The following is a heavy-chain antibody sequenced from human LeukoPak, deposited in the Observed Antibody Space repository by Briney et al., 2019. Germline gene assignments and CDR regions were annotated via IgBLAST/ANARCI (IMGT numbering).Heavy chain of an antibody. CDR1: GYTFTGYY. CDR3: ARGWDSSSWYMHFDY. D-gene: IGHD6-13*01. J-gene: IGHJ4*02. V-gene: IGHV1-2*02. Sequence: ASVKVSCKASGYTFTGYYMHWVRQAPGQGLEWMGWINPNSGGTNYAQKFQGRVTMTRDTSISTAYMELSRLRSDDTAVYYCARGWDSSSWYMHFDYWGQGTLVTVSS. CDR2: INPNSGGT.